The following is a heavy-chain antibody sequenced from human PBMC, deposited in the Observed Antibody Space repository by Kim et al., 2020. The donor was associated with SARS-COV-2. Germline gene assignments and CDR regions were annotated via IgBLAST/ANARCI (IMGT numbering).Heavy chain of an antibody. D-gene: IGHD5-12*01. CDR3: ARSPGYNYSYVYYYYGMDV. Sequence: SETLSLTCTVSGGSISSYYWSWIRQPPGKGLEWIGYIYYSGSTNYNPSLKSRVTISVDTSKNQFSLKLSSVTAADTAVYYCARSPGYNYSYVYYYYGMDVWGQGTTVTVSS. J-gene: IGHJ6*02. CDR1: GGSISSYY. V-gene: IGHV4-59*08. CDR2: IYYSGST.